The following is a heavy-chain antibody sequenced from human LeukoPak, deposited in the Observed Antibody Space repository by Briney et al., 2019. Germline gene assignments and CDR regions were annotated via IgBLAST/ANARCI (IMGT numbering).Heavy chain of an antibody. Sequence: GGSLRLSCAASGFTFSSYSMNWVRQAPGKGLEWVSSIRSSSSYIYYADSLKGRFTISRDNAKNSLYLQMNSLRAEDSAVYYCARDGPSIAADFDCWGQGTLVTVSS. CDR3: ARDGPSIAADFDC. CDR1: GFTFSSYS. J-gene: IGHJ4*02. CDR2: IRSSSSYI. V-gene: IGHV3-21*01. D-gene: IGHD6-6*01.